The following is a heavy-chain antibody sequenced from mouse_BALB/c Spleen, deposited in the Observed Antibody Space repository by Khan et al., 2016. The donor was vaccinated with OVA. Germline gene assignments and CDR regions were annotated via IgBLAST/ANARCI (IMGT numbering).Heavy chain of an antibody. CDR2: IYPGTDNT. CDR1: GYTFTNYW. CDR3: AREEALYYFDY. D-gene: IGHD3-2*02. Sequence: QVQLKESGAEVVRPGASVKLSCKTSGYTFTNYWIHWVKQRPGQGLEWIARIYPGTDNTYYNEKLKDKATLTADKSSSTAYMQLSSLKSEDSVVYFCAREEALYYFDYWGQGTTLTVSS. J-gene: IGHJ2*01. V-gene: IGHV1-76*01.